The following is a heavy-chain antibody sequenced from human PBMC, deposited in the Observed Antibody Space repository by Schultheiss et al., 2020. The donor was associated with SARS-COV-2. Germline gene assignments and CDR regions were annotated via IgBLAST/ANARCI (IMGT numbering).Heavy chain of an antibody. J-gene: IGHJ2*01. CDR1: GFTFSSYN. CDR2: ITTSSSNI. Sequence: GESLKISCAASGFTFSSYNMNWVRQAPGKGLEWLSYITTSSSNIYYAGSVKGRFTISRDNAKNSLYLQMNSLRDEDTAVYYCARLHSNSGNNWYFDLWGRGTLVTVSS. V-gene: IGHV3-48*02. CDR3: ARLHSNSGNNWYFDL. D-gene: IGHD4-11*01.